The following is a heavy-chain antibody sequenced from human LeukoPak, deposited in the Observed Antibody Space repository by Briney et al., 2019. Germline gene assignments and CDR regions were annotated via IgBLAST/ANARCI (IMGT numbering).Heavy chain of an antibody. J-gene: IGHJ4*02. CDR2: IFYSGST. Sequence: SETLSLTCTVSGGSISGYYWSWVRQPPGKGLEWIGYIFYSGSTKYAPSLQSRVTISLDTSRYQFSLRLSSVTAADTAMYYCARQPSGYYDKGGYYPYYFDSWGQGALVTVSS. CDR3: ARQPSGYYDKGGYYPYYFDS. CDR1: GGSISGYY. V-gene: IGHV4-59*08. D-gene: IGHD3-22*01.